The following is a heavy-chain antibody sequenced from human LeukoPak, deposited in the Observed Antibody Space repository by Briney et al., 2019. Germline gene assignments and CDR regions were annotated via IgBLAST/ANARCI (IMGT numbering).Heavy chain of an antibody. D-gene: IGHD2-2*02. CDR3: ARWGYQLLYAHYYYGMDV. J-gene: IGHJ6*02. Sequence: GGSLRLSCAASGFTFSSYEMNWVRQAPGKGLEWVSYISSSGITIYYADSVKGRFTISRDNAKNSLYLQMNRLRDEDTAVYYCARWGYQLLYAHYYYGMDVWGQGTTVTVSS. CDR2: ISSSGITI. CDR1: GFTFSSYE. V-gene: IGHV3-48*03.